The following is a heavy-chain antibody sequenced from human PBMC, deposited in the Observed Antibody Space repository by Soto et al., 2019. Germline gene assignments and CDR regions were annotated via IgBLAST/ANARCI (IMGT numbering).Heavy chain of an antibody. J-gene: IGHJ5*02. D-gene: IGHD3-10*01. V-gene: IGHV4-39*01. Sequence: QLQLQESGPGLVKPSETLSLTCTVSGGSISSSSYYWGWIRQPPGKGLEWIGSIYYSGSTYYNPSLKSRVTISVDTSKNQFSLKLSSVTAADTAVYYCARHPFGELSPANLPRYNWFDPWGQGTLVTVSS. CDR1: GGSISSSSYY. CDR2: IYYSGST. CDR3: ARHPFGELSPANLPRYNWFDP.